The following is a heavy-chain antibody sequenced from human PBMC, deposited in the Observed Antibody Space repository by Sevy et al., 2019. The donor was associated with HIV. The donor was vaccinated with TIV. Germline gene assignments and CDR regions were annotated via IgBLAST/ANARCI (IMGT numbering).Heavy chain of an antibody. Sequence: SETLSLTCAVYGGSFSGYYWSWIRQPPGKGLEWIGEINHSGSTNYNPSLKSRVTISIDTSKNQFSLKLSSVTAADTALYYCARSKLRSSRWFDPWGQGTLVTVSS. D-gene: IGHD3-3*01. CDR2: INHSGST. J-gene: IGHJ5*02. CDR1: GGSFSGYY. V-gene: IGHV4-34*01. CDR3: ARSKLRSSRWFDP.